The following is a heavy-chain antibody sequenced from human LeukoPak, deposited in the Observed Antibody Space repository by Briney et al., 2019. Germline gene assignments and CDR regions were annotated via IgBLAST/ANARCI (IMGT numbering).Heavy chain of an antibody. D-gene: IGHD1-1*01. CDR1: GFTFSGYG. CDR3: AKDALNDLYAFDI. J-gene: IGHJ3*02. V-gene: IGHV3-30*18. Sequence: PGRSLRLSCAASGFTFSGYGMHWVRQAPGKGLEWVAVISYDVSYKYYADSVKGRFTISRDNFKNTLYLQMNSLRAEDTAVYHCAKDALNDLYAFDIWGQGTMVTVSS. CDR2: ISYDVSYK.